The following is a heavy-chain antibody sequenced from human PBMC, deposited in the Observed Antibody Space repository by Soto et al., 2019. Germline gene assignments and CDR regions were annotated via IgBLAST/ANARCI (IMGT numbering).Heavy chain of an antibody. V-gene: IGHV4-34*01. CDR2: INHSGST. J-gene: IGHJ4*02. Sequence: SETLSLTCAVYGGSFSGYYWTWIRQPPGTGLEWIGEINHSGSTNYNPSLKSRVTISVDTSKNQFSLKLTSVTAADTAVYYCARSHIVPRLFMYPFESWGQGTQVTVSS. D-gene: IGHD5-12*01. CDR3: ARSHIVPRLFMYPFES. CDR1: GGSFSGYY.